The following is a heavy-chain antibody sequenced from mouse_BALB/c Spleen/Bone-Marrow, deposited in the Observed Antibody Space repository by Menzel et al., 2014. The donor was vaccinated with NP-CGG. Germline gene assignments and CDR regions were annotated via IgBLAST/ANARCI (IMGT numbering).Heavy chain of an antibody. D-gene: IGHD2-14*01. Sequence: LLESGPELVKPGASVKVSCKASGYAFTNYNMNWVKQSHGKSLEWIGYIDPYSGGTNYNQKFRCKATLTVDKSSSTAYMHLNSLTSEDSAVYYCSRGVLAYFDYWGQGTTLTVSS. CDR2: IDPYSGGT. CDR3: SRGVLAYFDY. CDR1: GYAFTNYN. J-gene: IGHJ2*01. V-gene: IGHV1S135*01.